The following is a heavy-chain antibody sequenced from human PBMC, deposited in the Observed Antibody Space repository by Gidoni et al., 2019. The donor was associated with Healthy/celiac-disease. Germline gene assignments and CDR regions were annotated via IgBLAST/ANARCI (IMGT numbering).Heavy chain of an antibody. CDR3: ASQDYGDYSDYYYYMDV. Sequence: QLQLQESGQGLVKPSETLSLTCTISGRSISSSSDYWGWIRQPPGKGLEWIGSIYESGSTYYNPSLKSRVTISVDSSKTQFSLKLSSVTAADTAVYYCASQDYGDYSDYYYYMDVWGKGPTVTVSS. J-gene: IGHJ6*03. CDR2: IYESGST. V-gene: IGHV4-39*01. CDR1: GRSISSSSDY. D-gene: IGHD4-17*01.